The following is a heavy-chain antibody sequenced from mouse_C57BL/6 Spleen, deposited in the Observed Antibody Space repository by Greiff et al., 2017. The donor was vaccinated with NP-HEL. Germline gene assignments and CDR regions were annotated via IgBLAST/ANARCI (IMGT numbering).Heavy chain of an antibody. CDR1: GYAFSSSW. CDR2: IYPGDGDT. J-gene: IGHJ3*01. Sequence: VMLVESGPELVKPGASVKISCKASGYAFSSSWMNWVKQRPGKGLEWIGRIYPGDGDTNYNGKFKGKATLTADKSSSTAYMQLSSLTSEDSAVYFCARSSYVRAWFAYWGQGTLVTVSA. D-gene: IGHD1-1*01. V-gene: IGHV1-82*01. CDR3: ARSSYVRAWFAY.